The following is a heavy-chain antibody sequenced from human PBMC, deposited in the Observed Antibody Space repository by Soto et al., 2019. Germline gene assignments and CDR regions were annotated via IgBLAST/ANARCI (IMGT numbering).Heavy chain of an antibody. Sequence: QVQLVQSGAEVKMPGASLKVSCKTSGFTFSSHGFDWVRQATGQGLEWIGWISDYNGNTNYAQKFEVRVTMTTDTSTSTAYMELRSLRSDDTAVYYCAISEYSSGCPWDPPQYWGQVTLVTVSS. CDR3: AISEYSSGCPWDPPQY. V-gene: IGHV1-18*01. D-gene: IGHD6-19*01. J-gene: IGHJ4*02. CDR2: ISDYNGNT. CDR1: GFTFSSHG.